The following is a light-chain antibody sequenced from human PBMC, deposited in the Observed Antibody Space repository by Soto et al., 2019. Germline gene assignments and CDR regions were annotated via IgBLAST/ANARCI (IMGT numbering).Light chain of an antibody. CDR1: QGISSW. CDR3: QQANSFPPLT. J-gene: IGKJ4*01. CDR2: AAS. Sequence: DLPMTQSPSSVSASVGDRVTITCRASQGISSWLAWYQQKPGKAPKLLIYAASSLQSGVPSRFSCSGSCTDFSLTISSLQTEDFAPYYCQQANSFPPLTFGGGTKVEIK. V-gene: IGKV1-12*01.